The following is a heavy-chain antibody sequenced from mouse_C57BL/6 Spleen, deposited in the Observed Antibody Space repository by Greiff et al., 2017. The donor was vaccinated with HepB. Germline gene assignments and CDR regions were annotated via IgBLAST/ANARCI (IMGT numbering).Heavy chain of an antibody. CDR1: GYPFPSYW. CDR2: IHPSNGGT. CDR3: ARSDYGRNYCDY. V-gene: IGHV1-53*01. Sequence: QVQLQPPGTELVTPGASVTLSCKASGYPFPSYWMHWVKQRPGQGLEWIGNIHPSNGGTNYNEKFKSKATLTVDKSSSTAYMQLSSMTSEDSAVYYCARSDYGRNYCDYWGQGTTLTVSS. D-gene: IGHD1-1*01. J-gene: IGHJ2*01.